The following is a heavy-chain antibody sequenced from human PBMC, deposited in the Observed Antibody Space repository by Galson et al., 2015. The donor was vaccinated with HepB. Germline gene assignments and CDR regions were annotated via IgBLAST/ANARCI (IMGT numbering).Heavy chain of an antibody. CDR3: AKLGHYGSGTKSIDY. D-gene: IGHD3-10*01. J-gene: IGHJ4*02. CDR2: ISYDGSNK. CDR1: GFTFSSYG. V-gene: IGHV3-30*18. Sequence: SLRLSCAASGFTFSSYGMHWVRQAPGKGLEWVAVISYDGSNKYYADSVKGRFTISRDNSKNTLYLQMNSLRAEDTAVYYCAKLGHYGSGTKSIDYWGQGTLVTVSS.